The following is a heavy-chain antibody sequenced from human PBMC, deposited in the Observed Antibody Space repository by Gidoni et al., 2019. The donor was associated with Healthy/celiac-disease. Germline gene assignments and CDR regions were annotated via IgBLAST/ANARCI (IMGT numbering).Heavy chain of an antibody. CDR1: GFSLSTSGMC. D-gene: IGHD3-16*01. Sequence: QVTLRESGPALVKPTQTLTLTCTFSGFSLSTSGMCVSWIRQPPGKALEWLALIDWDDDKYYSTSLKTRLTISKDTSKNQVVLTMTNMDPVDTATYYCARTRRWGGWSIVFYDAFDIWGQGTMVTVSS. V-gene: IGHV2-70*01. CDR3: ARTRRWGGWSIVFYDAFDI. CDR2: IDWDDDK. J-gene: IGHJ3*02.